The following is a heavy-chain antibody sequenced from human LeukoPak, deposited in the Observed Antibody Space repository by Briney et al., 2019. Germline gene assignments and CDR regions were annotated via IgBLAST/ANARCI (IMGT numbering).Heavy chain of an antibody. CDR2: ISWDGGST. V-gene: IGHV3-43*01. Sequence: GGSPRLSCAASGFTFGDYTMHWVRQAPGKGLEWVSLISWDGGSTYYADSVKGRFTISRDNSKNSLYLQMNSLRTEDTALYYCAKSGPSGYCSSTSCPEGDFQHWGQGTLVTVSS. D-gene: IGHD2-2*03. CDR1: GFTFGDYT. J-gene: IGHJ1*01. CDR3: AKSGPSGYCSSTSCPEGDFQH.